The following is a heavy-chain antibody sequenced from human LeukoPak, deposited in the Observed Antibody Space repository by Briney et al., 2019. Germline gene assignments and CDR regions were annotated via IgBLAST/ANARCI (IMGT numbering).Heavy chain of an antibody. Sequence: PGGSLRLSCAASGFTFSNYNMNWVRQAPGKGLEWVGNIKQDASEKYFVDSLRGRFTISRDNAKNSLFLQMNSLRADDTAVYYCVRDQGAFDMWGHGTMVTVSS. CDR1: GFTFSNYN. CDR3: VRDQGAFDM. V-gene: IGHV3-7*05. CDR2: IKQDASEK. J-gene: IGHJ3*02.